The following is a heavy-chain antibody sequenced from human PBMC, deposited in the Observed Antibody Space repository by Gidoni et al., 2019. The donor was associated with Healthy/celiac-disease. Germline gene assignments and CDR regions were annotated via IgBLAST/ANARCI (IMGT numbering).Heavy chain of an antibody. D-gene: IGHD5-18*01. CDR1: GSTFSSYA. CDR3: ASGDTAMVTSYYYYGMDV. Sequence: QVQLVQSGAEVKKPGSSVKVSCKASGSTFSSYAISWVRQAPGQGLEWMGGIIPIFGTANYAQKFQGRVTITADESTSTAYMELSSLRSEDTAVYYCASGDTAMVTSYYYYGMDVWGQGTTVTVSS. J-gene: IGHJ6*02. CDR2: IIPIFGTA. V-gene: IGHV1-69*01.